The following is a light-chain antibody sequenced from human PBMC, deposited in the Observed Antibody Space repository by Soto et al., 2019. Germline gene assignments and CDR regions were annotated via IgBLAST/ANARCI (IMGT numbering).Light chain of an antibody. CDR3: QQRSNWTIT. Sequence: IVLTQSPATLSLSPGERATLSCRTSQSVSSYFAWYQQKPGRAPRLLIYDASNRATGIPARFIGSGSGTDFTLTISSLEPDDFEVYYCQQRSNWTITFGQGTRLEIK. V-gene: IGKV3-11*01. CDR1: QSVSSY. CDR2: DAS. J-gene: IGKJ5*01.